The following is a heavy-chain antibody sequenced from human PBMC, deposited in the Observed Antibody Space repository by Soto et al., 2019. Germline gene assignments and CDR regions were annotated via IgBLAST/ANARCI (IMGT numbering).Heavy chain of an antibody. V-gene: IGHV4-34*01. D-gene: IGHD1-1*01. Sequence: QVQLQQWGAGLLKPSETLSLTCAVYGGSFSGYYWSWIRQPPGKGLEWIGEINHSGSTNYNPSLKSRVTISVDTSKNQFSLKLSSVTAADTAVYYYARGWVRNWFDPWGQGTLVTVSS. J-gene: IGHJ5*02. CDR2: INHSGST. CDR1: GGSFSGYY. CDR3: ARGWVRNWFDP.